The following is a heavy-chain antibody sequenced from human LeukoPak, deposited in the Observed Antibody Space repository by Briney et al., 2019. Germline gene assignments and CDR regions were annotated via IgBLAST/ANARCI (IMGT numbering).Heavy chain of an antibody. Sequence: SETLSLTCTVSGGSISSGSYYWSWIRQPAGKGLEWIGRIYTSGSTNYNPSLKGRVTISVDTSKNQFSLKLSSVTAADTAVYYRARGGHSSRVDYWGQGTLVTVSS. CDR3: ARGGHSSRVDY. CDR2: IYTSGST. CDR1: GGSISSGSYY. J-gene: IGHJ4*02. D-gene: IGHD6-13*01. V-gene: IGHV4-61*02.